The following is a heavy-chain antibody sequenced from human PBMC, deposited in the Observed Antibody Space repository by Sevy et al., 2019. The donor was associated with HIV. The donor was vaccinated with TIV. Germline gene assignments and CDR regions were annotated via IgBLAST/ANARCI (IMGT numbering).Heavy chain of an antibody. CDR2: ISYDGSNK. CDR3: ARGPTYSSSCDY. J-gene: IGHJ4*02. Sequence: GGSLRLSCAASGFTFSSYAMHWVRQAPGKGLEWVAVISYDGSNKYYADSVKVRFTISRDNSKNTLYLQMNSLRAEDTAVYYCARGPTYSSSCDYWGQGTLVTVSS. CDR1: GFTFSSYA. D-gene: IGHD6-6*01. V-gene: IGHV3-30-3*01.